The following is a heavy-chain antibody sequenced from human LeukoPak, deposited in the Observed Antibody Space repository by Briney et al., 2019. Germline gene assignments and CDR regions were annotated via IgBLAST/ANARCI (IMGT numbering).Heavy chain of an antibody. D-gene: IGHD6-19*01. V-gene: IGHV4-39*01. J-gene: IGHJ4*02. CDR3: VGVAGLDY. CDR2: IYYSGST. Sequence: PSETLSLTCTVSGGSISSSSYYWGWIRQPPGKGLEWIGSIYYSGSTYYNPSLKSRVTISVDTSKNQFSLKLSSVTAADTAVYYCVGVAGLDYWGQGTLVTVSS. CDR1: GGSISSSSYY.